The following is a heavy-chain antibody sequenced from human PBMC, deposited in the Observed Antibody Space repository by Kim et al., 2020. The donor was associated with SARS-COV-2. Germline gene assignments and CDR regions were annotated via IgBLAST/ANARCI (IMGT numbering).Heavy chain of an antibody. Sequence: GGSLRLSCAASGFTFSSYAMSWVRQAPGKGLEWVSAISGSGGSGSTYYADSVKGRFTISRDNSKNTLYLQMNSLRAEDTAIYYCAKVFYGMDVWGQGTTVTVSS. CDR1: GFTFSSYA. CDR3: AKVFYGMDV. J-gene: IGHJ6*02. CDR2: ISGSGGSGST. V-gene: IGHV3-23*01.